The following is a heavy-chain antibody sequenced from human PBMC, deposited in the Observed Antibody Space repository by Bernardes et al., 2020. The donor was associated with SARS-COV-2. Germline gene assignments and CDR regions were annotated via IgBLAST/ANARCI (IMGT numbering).Heavy chain of an antibody. Sequence: SVKVSCKASGGTFSSNSISWVRQAPGQGLEWMAKIIPMFGIPNYAQNFQGRVTITADKSTSTAYMELSSLRSEDTAVYYCARASVGPKGGYLDLWGRGTLVTVSS. J-gene: IGHJ2*01. CDR2: IIPMFGIP. CDR3: ARASVGPKGGYLDL. D-gene: IGHD3-10*01. CDR1: GGTFSSNS. V-gene: IGHV1-69*02.